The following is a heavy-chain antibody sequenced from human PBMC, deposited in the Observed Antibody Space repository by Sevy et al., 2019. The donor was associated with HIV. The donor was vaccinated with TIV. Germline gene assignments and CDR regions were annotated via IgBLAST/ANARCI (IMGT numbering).Heavy chain of an antibody. J-gene: IGHJ3*02. CDR2: ISYDGTIK. CDR3: ARNPNYSDDSSGSVHDAFDI. D-gene: IGHD3-22*01. V-gene: IGHV3-30-3*01. Sequence: GGSLRLSCAASGFTFSRYAMHWVRQVPGKGLEWVTIISYDGTIKYYAESVKGRFTISRDNSKNTLYLQMNSLSTDDTAVYYCARNPNYSDDSSGSVHDAFDIWGQGTTVTVSS. CDR1: GFTFSRYA.